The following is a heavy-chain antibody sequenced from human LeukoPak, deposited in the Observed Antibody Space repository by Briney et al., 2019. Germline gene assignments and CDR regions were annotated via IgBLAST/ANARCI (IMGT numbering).Heavy chain of an antibody. J-gene: IGHJ4*02. CDR2: ISSNGGST. CDR1: GFTFSSYA. Sequence: GGSLRLSYAASGFTFSSYAMHWVRQAPGKGLEYVSAISSNGGSTYYANSVKGRFTISRDNSKNTLYLQMGSLRAEDMAVYYCARVNNWNLDYWGQGTLVTVSS. V-gene: IGHV3-64*01. D-gene: IGHD1-20*01. CDR3: ARVNNWNLDY.